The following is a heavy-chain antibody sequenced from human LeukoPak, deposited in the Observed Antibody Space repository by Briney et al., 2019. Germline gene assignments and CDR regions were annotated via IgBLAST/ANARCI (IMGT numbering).Heavy chain of an antibody. Sequence: GGSLRPSCAASGFTFSIYSMDWVRQAPGKGLEWVSYISSSGSSIYYADSVKGRFTISRDNAKNSLYLQMNSLRAEDTAVYYCARENLIYGEGYFDYWGQGTLVTVSS. CDR1: GFTFSIYS. D-gene: IGHD2-2*02. V-gene: IGHV3-48*04. J-gene: IGHJ4*02. CDR2: ISSSGSSI. CDR3: ARENLIYGEGYFDY.